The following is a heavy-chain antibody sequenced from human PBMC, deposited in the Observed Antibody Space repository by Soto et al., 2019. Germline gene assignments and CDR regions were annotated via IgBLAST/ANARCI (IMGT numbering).Heavy chain of an antibody. D-gene: IGHD2-8*01. CDR1: GGSISGGDYY. J-gene: IGHJ5*02. CDR2: IYYSGST. CDR3: ARVHGTNMVRGWFDP. V-gene: IGHV4-30-4*01. Sequence: QVQLQESGPGLVKPSQTLSLTCTVSGGSISGGDYYWSWIRQPPGKGLEWIGYIYYSGSTYYNPSLKSRVTISVDTSKNQFSLKLSSVTAADTAVYYCARVHGTNMVRGWFDPWGQGTLVTVSS.